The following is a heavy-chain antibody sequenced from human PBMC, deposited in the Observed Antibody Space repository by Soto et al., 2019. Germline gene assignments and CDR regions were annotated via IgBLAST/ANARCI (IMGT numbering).Heavy chain of an antibody. CDR3: VGGSWFD. Sequence: EVQLVESGGDMVQPGRSLKLSCVGSGYSFEDYSMPWVRQAPGKGLEGVSGISWNGNFTGYADSVKGRFTISRDNAKNSLFLQMRSLSLEDTALYYCVGGSWFDWGQGTLVTVSS. V-gene: IGHV3-9*01. CDR1: GYSFEDYS. J-gene: IGHJ4*02. CDR2: ISWNGNFT. D-gene: IGHD2-15*01.